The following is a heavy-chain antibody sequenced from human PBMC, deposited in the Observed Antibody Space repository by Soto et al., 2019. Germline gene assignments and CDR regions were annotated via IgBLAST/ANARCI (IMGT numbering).Heavy chain of an antibody. CDR1: GYTFTSYY. Sequence: GASVKVSCKASGYTFTSYYMHWGRQAPGQGLEWMGIINPSGGSTSYAQKFQGRVTMTRDTSTSTVYMELSSLRSEDTAVYYCARDQPVLYYYGSGSTNDPARDLSFDPWGQGTLVTVSS. J-gene: IGHJ5*02. V-gene: IGHV1-46*03. CDR2: INPSGGST. D-gene: IGHD3-10*01. CDR3: ARDQPVLYYYGSGSTNDPARDLSFDP.